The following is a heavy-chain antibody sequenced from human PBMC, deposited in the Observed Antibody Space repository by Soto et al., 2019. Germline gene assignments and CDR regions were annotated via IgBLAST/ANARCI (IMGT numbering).Heavy chain of an antibody. CDR2: INHSGST. D-gene: IGHD3-10*01. Sequence: SETLSLTCAVYGGSFSCYYWILIRQPPGKGLEWIGEINHSGSTNYNPSLKSRVTISVDTSKNQFSLKLSSVTAADTAVYYCARGRMVRGVRYGMDVWGQGTTVTVSS. CDR3: ARGRMVRGVRYGMDV. J-gene: IGHJ6*02. CDR1: GGSFSCYY. V-gene: IGHV4-34*01.